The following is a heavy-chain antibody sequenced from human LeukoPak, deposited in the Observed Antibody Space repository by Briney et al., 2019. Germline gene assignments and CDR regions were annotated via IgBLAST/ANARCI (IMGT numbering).Heavy chain of an antibody. CDR1: GGSISSYY. J-gene: IGHJ4*02. CDR2: IYYSGGT. V-gene: IGHV4-59*08. D-gene: IGHD6-19*01. CDR3: ARPRNTSGWYSFDN. Sequence: SETLSLTCTVSGGSISSYYWSWIRQPPGKGLEWLGYIYYSGGTNYNPSLGSRLSISLDTSKNQFSLKLRSVTAADTAVYYCARPRNTSGWYSFDNWGQGTLVTVSS.